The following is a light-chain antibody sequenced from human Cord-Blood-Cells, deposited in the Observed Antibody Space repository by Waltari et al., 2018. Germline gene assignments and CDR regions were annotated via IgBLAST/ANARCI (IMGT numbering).Light chain of an antibody. Sequence: QSALTQPASVSGSPGQSITISCTGSSSDAGGSNYVSWYQQHPGKAPKLMIYDVSKRPSGVSNRFSGSKSGNTASLTISGLQAEDEADYYCSSYTSSSTFVFGTGTKVTVL. CDR3: SSYTSSSTFV. J-gene: IGLJ1*01. CDR1: SSDAGGSNY. V-gene: IGLV2-14*01. CDR2: DVS.